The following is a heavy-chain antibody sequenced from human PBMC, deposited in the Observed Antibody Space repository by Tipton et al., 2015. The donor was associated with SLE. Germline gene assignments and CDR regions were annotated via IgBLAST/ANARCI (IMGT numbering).Heavy chain of an antibody. CDR1: GFTFSSYW. CDR3: AKDLDLDSYDSSGYLGY. CDR2: ISYDGSNK. J-gene: IGHJ4*02. D-gene: IGHD3-22*01. Sequence: SLRLSCAASGFTFSSYWMSWVRQAPGKGLEWVEVISYDGSNKYYADSVKGRFTISRDNSKNTLYLQMNSLRAEDTAVYYCAKDLDLDSYDSSGYLGYWGQGTLVTVSS. V-gene: IGHV3-30*18.